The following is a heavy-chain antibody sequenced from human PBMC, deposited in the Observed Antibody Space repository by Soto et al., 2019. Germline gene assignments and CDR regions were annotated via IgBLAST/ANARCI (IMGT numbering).Heavy chain of an antibody. CDR2: INHSGST. J-gene: IGHJ5*02. CDR3: ARGGRSYYNSARWFDP. Sequence: PSETLSLTCAVYGGSFSGYYWSWIRQPPGKGLEWIGEINHSGSTNYNPSLKSRVTISVDTSKNQFSLKLSSVTAADTAVYYCARGGRSYYNSARWFDPWGQGTLVTVSS. CDR1: GGSFSGYY. V-gene: IGHV4-34*01. D-gene: IGHD3-10*01.